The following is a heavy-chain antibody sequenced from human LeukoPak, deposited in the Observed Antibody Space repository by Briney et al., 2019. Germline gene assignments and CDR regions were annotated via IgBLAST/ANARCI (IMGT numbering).Heavy chain of an antibody. D-gene: IGHD3-9*01. J-gene: IGHJ4*02. CDR3: ARDLEMGDILTGTPLVY. CDR1: GFTFSSYA. Sequence: PGGSLRLSCAASGFTFSSYAMHWVRQAPGKGLEWVAVISYDGSNKYYADSVKGRFTISRDNSKNTLYLQMNSLRAEDTAVYYCARDLEMGDILTGTPLVYWGQGTLVTVSS. V-gene: IGHV3-30-3*01. CDR2: ISYDGSNK.